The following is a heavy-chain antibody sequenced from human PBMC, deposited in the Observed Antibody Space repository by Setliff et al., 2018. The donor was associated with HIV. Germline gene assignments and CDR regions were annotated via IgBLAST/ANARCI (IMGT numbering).Heavy chain of an antibody. Sequence: GGSLRLSCAASGFTFSSYAMHWVRQAPGKGLEWVAVVSYGGTNTYYADSVKGRFIISRDDSESTLYVQMNSLRADDTAIYYCVRDLTTIVTRKVFDIWGQGTMVTVSS. CDR2: VSYGGTNT. V-gene: IGHV3-30*04. J-gene: IGHJ3*02. D-gene: IGHD4-4*01. CDR3: VRDLTTIVTRKVFDI. CDR1: GFTFSSYA.